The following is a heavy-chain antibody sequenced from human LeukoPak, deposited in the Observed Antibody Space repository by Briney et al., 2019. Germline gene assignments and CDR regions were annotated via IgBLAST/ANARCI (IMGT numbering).Heavy chain of an antibody. J-gene: IGHJ5*02. V-gene: IGHV1-18*01. CDR1: GYTFTGYG. D-gene: IGHD2-2*01. Sequence: ASVTVSCKASGYTFTGYGISWVRQAPGQGLEWLGWVRTYNGDSTYAQKLQDRVTMTTDTSTGTAYMELRSLRSDDTAVYYCARLAASVPARSRGWFDPWGQGTLVTVSS. CDR2: VRTYNGDS. CDR3: ARLAASVPARSRGWFDP.